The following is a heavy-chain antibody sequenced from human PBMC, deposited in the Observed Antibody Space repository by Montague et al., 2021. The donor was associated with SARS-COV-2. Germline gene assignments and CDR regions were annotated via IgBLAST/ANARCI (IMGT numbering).Heavy chain of an antibody. V-gene: IGHV3-66*01. J-gene: IGHJ6*02. Sequence: SLRLSCAASEFTVSSNYMSWVRQAPGKGLEWVSVIYSGGSTYYSASVKSSFTISRDNSKNTLYLQMNNLRAEDTAVYYYARGGLSGSYPSYYYYGMDVWGQGTTVTVSS. CDR2: IYSGGST. D-gene: IGHD1-26*01. CDR3: ARGGLSGSYPSYYYYGMDV. CDR1: EFTVSSNY.